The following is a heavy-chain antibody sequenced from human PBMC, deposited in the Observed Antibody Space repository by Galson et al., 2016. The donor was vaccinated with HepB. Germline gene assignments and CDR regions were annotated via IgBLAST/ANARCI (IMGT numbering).Heavy chain of an antibody. J-gene: IGHJ6*02. Sequence: SETLSLTCTVSGASISGYYLSWIRQPPGKGLEWIGEIYYSVRTNYNPSLKSRVTISVDTSKNQFSLKLSSVTAADTAVYYCARDDSGGWYGFHYGMDVWGQGTTVTVSS. CDR2: IYYSVRT. D-gene: IGHD6-19*01. V-gene: IGHV4-59*01. CDR1: GASISGYY. CDR3: ARDDSGGWYGFHYGMDV.